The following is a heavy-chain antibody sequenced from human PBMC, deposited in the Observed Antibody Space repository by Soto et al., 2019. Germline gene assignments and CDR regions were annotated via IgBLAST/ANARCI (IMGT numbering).Heavy chain of an antibody. D-gene: IGHD3-10*01. CDR1: GGSISSGGYY. CDR2: IYYSGST. CDR3: ARTDDGFLDY. Sequence: QVQLQESGPGLVKPSQTLSLTCTVSGGSISSGGYYWSWIRQHPGKGLEWIGYIYYSGSTYYNPSLKXXVXIXGDTSKNQFSLKLSSVTAADTAVYYCARTDDGFLDYWGQGTLVTVSS. V-gene: IGHV4-31*01. J-gene: IGHJ4*02.